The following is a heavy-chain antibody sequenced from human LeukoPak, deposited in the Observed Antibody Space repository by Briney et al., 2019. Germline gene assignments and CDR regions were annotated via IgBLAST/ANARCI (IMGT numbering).Heavy chain of an antibody. Sequence: GVSLTLSCAGSGFTFNSYAITWVRQAPGKCLEWVSSMSGSGHSTYYPHSVQGRFSISRDNSAKTLYFQMHSLTAEDTAAYYCGATYGGYYDSFLPPECGGQGSLVIVS. CDR3: GATYGGYYDSFLPPEC. J-gene: IGHJ1*01. CDR2: MSGSGHST. D-gene: IGHD1-26*01. V-gene: IGHV3-23*01. CDR1: GFTFNSYA.